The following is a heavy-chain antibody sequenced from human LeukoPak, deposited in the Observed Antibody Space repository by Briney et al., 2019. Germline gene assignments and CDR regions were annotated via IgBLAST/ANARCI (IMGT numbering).Heavy chain of an antibody. CDR1: GFSFSSYN. CDR2: ITSSNTI. D-gene: IGHD3-10*01. Sequence: GGSLRLSCAASGFSFSSYNMNWDSQAPGKGLEWDSYITSSNTIYYADSVKGRFAISRDNSKNTLYLQMNSLRAEDTAVYYCAREGRITMVRGVITPPFDYWGQGTLVTVS. J-gene: IGHJ4*02. CDR3: AREGRITMVRGVITPPFDY. V-gene: IGHV3-48*01.